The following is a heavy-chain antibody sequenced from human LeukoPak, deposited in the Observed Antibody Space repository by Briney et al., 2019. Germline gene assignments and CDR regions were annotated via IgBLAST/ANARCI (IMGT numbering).Heavy chain of an antibody. V-gene: IGHV4-61*02. CDR1: GGSISSGSYY. CDR2: IHTSGST. CDR3: TRVDILTGYHDY. J-gene: IGHJ4*02. D-gene: IGHD3-9*01. Sequence: PSATLSFTCTVSGGSISSGSYYWSWIRQPAGEGLEWIGRIHTSGSTNYNPSLNNRVTISVHTSKNQFSLKLSSVTPVDTALYYCTRVDILTGYHDYWGQGTLVTVSS.